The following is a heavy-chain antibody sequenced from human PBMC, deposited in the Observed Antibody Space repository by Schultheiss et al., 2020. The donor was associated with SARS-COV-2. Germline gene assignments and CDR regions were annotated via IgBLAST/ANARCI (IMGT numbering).Heavy chain of an antibody. D-gene: IGHD1-1*01. V-gene: IGHV1-69*06. J-gene: IGHJ3*02. CDR3: ARDSNDDAFDI. CDR2: IIPIFGTA. CDR1: GYTFTSYY. Sequence: SVKVSCKASGYTFTSYYMHWVRQAPGQGPEWMGGIIPIFGTANYAQKFQGRVTITADKSTSTAYMELSSLRSEDTAVYYCARDSNDDAFDIWGQGTMVTVSS.